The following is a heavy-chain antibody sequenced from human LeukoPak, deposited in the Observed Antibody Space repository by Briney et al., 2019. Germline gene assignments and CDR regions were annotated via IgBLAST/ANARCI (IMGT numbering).Heavy chain of an antibody. V-gene: IGHV4-59*01. D-gene: IGHD6-13*01. CDR1: VGSLRSNY. CDR3: PRETAGASGGS. J-gene: IGHJ5*02. Sequence: ASEPVSLTCTVCVGSLRSNYWSWMRRPRGGGAEWLGNIVYSENPTYSPLLKSRVTTTPDTSKNQCSLKLSSVTAADTAVYYCPRETAGASGGSWGQGTLVTVSS. CDR2: IVYSENP.